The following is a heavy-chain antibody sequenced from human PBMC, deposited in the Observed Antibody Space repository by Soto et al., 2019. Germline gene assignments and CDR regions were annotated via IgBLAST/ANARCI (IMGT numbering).Heavy chain of an antibody. V-gene: IGHV4-39*01. D-gene: IGHD3-16*01. CDR3: ARHLGPVYWYYYYYMDV. CDR2: IYYSGST. Sequence: SETLSLTCTVSGGSISSSSYYWGWIRQPPGKGLEWIGSIYYSGSTYYNPSLKSRVTISVDTSKNQFSLKLSSVTAADTAVYYCARHLGPVYWYYYYYMDVWGKGTTVTVSS. J-gene: IGHJ6*03. CDR1: GGSISSSSYY.